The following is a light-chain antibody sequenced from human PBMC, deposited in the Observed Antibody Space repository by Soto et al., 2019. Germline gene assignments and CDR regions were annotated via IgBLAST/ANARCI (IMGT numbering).Light chain of an antibody. V-gene: IGLV1-44*01. CDR1: SSNIGSNS. CDR2: SDD. Sequence: QSVLTQPPSASGTPGQRVTISCSGSSSNIGSNSVFWYQHLPGTTPKFLIYSDDQRPSGVPDRFSGSKSGTSASLAISGLQSEDEADYYCAAWDASLKAVLFGGGTKVTVL. CDR3: AAWDASLKAVL. J-gene: IGLJ2*01.